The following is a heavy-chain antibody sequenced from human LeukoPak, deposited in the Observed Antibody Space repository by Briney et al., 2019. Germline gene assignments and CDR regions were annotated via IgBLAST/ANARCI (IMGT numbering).Heavy chain of an antibody. CDR3: ARQPGSPLGRMDV. CDR1: GGSISSYY. V-gene: IGHV4-59*08. D-gene: IGHD1-14*01. J-gene: IGHJ6*02. Sequence: SETLSLTCIVSGGSISSYYWSWIRQPPGKGLEWIGYNYYRGITNYNRSLKSRVTISVDTSKNQFSLKLSSVTAADTAVYYCARQPGSPLGRMDVWGQGTTVTVSS. CDR2: NYYRGIT.